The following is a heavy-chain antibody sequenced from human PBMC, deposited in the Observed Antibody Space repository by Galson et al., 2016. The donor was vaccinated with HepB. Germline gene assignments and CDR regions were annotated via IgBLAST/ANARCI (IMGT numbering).Heavy chain of an antibody. CDR1: GYNFPEYA. J-gene: IGHJ6*02. D-gene: IGHD3-3*01. V-gene: IGHV1-3*01. CDR2: INPGNGNT. Sequence: SVKVSCKASGYNFPEYAIYWVRQAPGQGLEWLGWINPGNGNTLNSQTLQDRVTIGSDTSASTAYMELSSLRPEDTGVYYCATPYKDDWSGYLYAVDVWGQGTTVTVSS. CDR3: ATPYKDDWSGYLYAVDV.